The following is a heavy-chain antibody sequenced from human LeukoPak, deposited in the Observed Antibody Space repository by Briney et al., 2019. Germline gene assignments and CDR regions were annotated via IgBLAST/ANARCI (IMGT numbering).Heavy chain of an antibody. CDR2: ISYDGSNK. CDR3: AKDTARVFGYFDY. CDR1: GFTFSRHG. D-gene: IGHD3-10*01. V-gene: IGHV3-30*18. J-gene: IGHJ4*02. Sequence: GGSLRLSCAASGFTFSRHGMHWVRPAPGKGLEGVAVISYDGSNKYYADSVKGPFTISRDNSKNTLYLQMNSLRAEDTAVYYCAKDTARVFGYFDYWGQGTLVTVSS.